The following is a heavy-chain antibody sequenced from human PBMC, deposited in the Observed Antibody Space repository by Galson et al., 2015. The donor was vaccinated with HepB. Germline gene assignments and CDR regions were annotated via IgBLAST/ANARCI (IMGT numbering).Heavy chain of an antibody. J-gene: IGHJ6*02. CDR2: IDPSDSYT. V-gene: IGHV5-10-1*01. Sequence: QSGAEVKKPGESLRISCKGSGYSFTSYWISWVRQMPGKGLEWMGRIDPSDSYTNYSPSFQGHVTISADKSISTAYLQWSSLKASDTAMYYCASRGGDYGDYGPLHEHYYYSGMDVWGQGTTVTVSS. CDR1: GYSFTSYW. CDR3: ASRGGDYGDYGPLHEHYYYSGMDV. D-gene: IGHD4-17*01.